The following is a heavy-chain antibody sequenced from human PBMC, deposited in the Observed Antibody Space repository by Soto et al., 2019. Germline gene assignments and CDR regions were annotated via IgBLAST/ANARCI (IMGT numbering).Heavy chain of an antibody. Sequence: PSETLSLTFTVSGGSVSTSNYHWSWIRLSPGKGLEWIGSVYYRGRSYSQLSVKSRVTISPDTSKLQFIVNLTTVTASDTAAYLCVSQGTSVLAQVYFDYWGPRALVTVS. CDR2: VYYRGRS. D-gene: IGHD2-8*01. J-gene: IGHJ4*02. CDR3: VSQGTSVLAQVYFDY. CDR1: GGSVSTSNYH. V-gene: IGHV4-39*01.